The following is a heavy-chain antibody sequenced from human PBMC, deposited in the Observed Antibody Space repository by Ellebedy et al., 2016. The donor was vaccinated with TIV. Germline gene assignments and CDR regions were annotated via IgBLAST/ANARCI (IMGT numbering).Heavy chain of an antibody. CDR1: GDSISGYY. Sequence: MPSETLSLTCTVSGDSISGYYWSWIRQPPGKGLEWIGYIYSSGSGEYNPSLKSRVTIVDTSKNQFSLRLNSVTAADTALYYCARGGTEAFDYWGQGTLVTVSS. CDR3: ARGGTEAFDY. CDR2: IYSSGSG. J-gene: IGHJ4*02. V-gene: IGHV4-59*12.